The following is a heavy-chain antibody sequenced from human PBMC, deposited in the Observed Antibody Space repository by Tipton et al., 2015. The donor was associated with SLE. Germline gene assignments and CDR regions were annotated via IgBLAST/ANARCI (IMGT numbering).Heavy chain of an antibody. Sequence: TLSLTCTVSGGSISTYYWSWIRQPPGKGLEWIGYISYSGSTHYSPSLKSRVTISLDTSKNQFSLKLSSVTAADTAVYYCARAPGLDRDYYYYYYMDVWGKGTTVTVSS. V-gene: IGHV4-59*12. J-gene: IGHJ6*03. D-gene: IGHD3/OR15-3a*01. CDR1: GGSISTYY. CDR3: ARAPGLDRDYYYYYYMDV. CDR2: ISYSGST.